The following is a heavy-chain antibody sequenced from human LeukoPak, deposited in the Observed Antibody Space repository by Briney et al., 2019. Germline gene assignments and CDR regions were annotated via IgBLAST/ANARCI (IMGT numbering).Heavy chain of an antibody. CDR3: ARGPLVTDFDY. CDR1: GGSISSYY. V-gene: IGHV4-59*01. CDR2: IYYSGST. J-gene: IGHJ4*02. D-gene: IGHD1-14*01. Sequence: SETLSLTCTVSGGSISSYYLSWIRQPPGKGLEWIGYIYYSGSTNYNPSLKSRVTISVDTSKNQFSLKLSSVTAADTAVYYCARGPLVTDFDYWGQGTLVTVSS.